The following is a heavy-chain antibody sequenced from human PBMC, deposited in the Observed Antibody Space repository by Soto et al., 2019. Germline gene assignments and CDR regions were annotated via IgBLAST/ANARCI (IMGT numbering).Heavy chain of an antibody. CDR2: IYYSGST. J-gene: IGHJ4*02. CDR1: GGYMNNSY. CDR3: ARGGWYNDY. Sequence: SETLTLTCTVSGGYMNNSYWSWIRQPPGKGLEWIGYIYYSGSTNYHPSLESRVAMSVDTSKNQFSLKMNSVTAADTAVYFCARGGWYNDYWSQGILVTVSS. V-gene: IGHV4-59*01. D-gene: IGHD6-19*01.